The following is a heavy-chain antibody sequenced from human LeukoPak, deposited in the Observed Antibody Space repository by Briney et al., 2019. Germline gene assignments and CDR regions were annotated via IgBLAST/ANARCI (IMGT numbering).Heavy chain of an antibody. D-gene: IGHD1-26*01. V-gene: IGHV1-18*01. CDR2: ISAYNGNT. Sequence: ASVKVSCKASGYTFTSYGISWVRQAPGQGLEWMGWISAYNGNTNYAQKFQGRVTMTRDTSTSTVYMELSSLRSEDTAVYYCARVKGGGSYDWYFDLWGRGTLVTVSS. J-gene: IGHJ2*01. CDR1: GYTFTSYG. CDR3: ARVKGGGSYDWYFDL.